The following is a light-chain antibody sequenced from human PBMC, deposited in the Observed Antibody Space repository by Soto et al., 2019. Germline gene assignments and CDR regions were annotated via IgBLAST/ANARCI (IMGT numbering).Light chain of an antibody. V-gene: IGKV3-15*01. CDR3: QHYNYWTYT. CDR2: DAS. CDR1: QTIDNT. Sequence: EIVMTESPATLSLSPGERATLSCRASQTIDNTLAWYQRKPGQAPRLLIYDASTRATGVPARFSGSGSGTDVTLTISCLKSEDGAVYYGQHYNYWTYTFGQGTKVDI. J-gene: IGKJ2*01.